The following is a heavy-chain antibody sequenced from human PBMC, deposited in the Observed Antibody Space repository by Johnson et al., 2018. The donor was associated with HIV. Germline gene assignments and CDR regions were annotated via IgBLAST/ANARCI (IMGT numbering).Heavy chain of an antibody. D-gene: IGHD3-10*01. CDR2: IYSGGST. CDR1: GFVFSDYH. J-gene: IGHJ3*02. CDR3: ARESGHFGVSAFDM. Sequence: VQLVESGGGLVKPGGSLRLSCVISGFVFSDYHMSWVRQAPGKGLEWVSVIYSGGSTYYADSVQGRFTLARDNANNLLYLQMSSLRVEDTAVYYCARESGHFGVSAFDMWGQGTMVTVSS. V-gene: IGHV3-66*01.